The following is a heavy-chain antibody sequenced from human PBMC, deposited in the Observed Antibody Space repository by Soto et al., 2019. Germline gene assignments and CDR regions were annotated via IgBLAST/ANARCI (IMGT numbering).Heavy chain of an antibody. Sequence: QVQLVQSGAELRKPGASVKVACETSGYKFIDFHIHWVRQAPGQGLEWMGWINPHSGGTNYAQAFXGXVXXTSDPSITTANMQLKRLTSDDTAVYYCARDVAPLGDHRFDFWGQGTMVTVSS. J-gene: IGHJ3*01. CDR3: ARDVAPLGDHRFDF. CDR2: INPHSGGT. V-gene: IGHV1-2*02. CDR1: GYKFIDFH. D-gene: IGHD2-21*01.